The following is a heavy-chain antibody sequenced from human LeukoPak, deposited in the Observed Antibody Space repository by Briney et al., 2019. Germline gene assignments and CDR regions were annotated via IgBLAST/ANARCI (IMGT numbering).Heavy chain of an antibody. CDR1: GFSFSSYW. Sequence: GGSLRLSCVASGFSFSSYWMHWVRQDPRKGLVWVSRINGDGRNINYADSVRGRFTISRDNAKNSLYLQMNSLRAEDAALYYCAKDLRRGYRNYYYYYGMDVWGQGTTVTVSS. CDR2: INGDGRNI. V-gene: IGHV3-74*01. J-gene: IGHJ6*02. D-gene: IGHD5-18*01. CDR3: AKDLRRGYRNYYYYYGMDV.